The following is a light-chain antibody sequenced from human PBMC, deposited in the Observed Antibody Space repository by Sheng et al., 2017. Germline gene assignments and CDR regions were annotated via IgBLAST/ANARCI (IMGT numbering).Light chain of an antibody. V-gene: IGKV3-11*01. CDR2: DVF. CDR3: QQRTNWAFT. J-gene: IGKJ3*01. CDR1: QNIGTY. Sequence: EIVLTQSPATLSLFPGERAILSCRASQNIGTYLAWYQQKPGQAPRLLIFDVFNRASGIPARFSGSGSGIDFTLTISSLAPEDSAVYYCQQRTNWAFTFGPGTKVAIK.